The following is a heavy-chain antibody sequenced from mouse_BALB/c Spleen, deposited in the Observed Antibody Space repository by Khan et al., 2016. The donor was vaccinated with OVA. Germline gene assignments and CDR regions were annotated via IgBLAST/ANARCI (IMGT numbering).Heavy chain of an antibody. V-gene: IGHV2-6-7*01. CDR3: GGAYYGNYREAMDY. CDR2: IRGDGST. D-gene: IGHD2-10*01. J-gene: IGHJ4*01. CDR1: GFSLTGYG. Sequence: QMQLEESGPGLVAPSQTLSITCTVSGFSLTGYGVNWVRQPPGKGLEWLGMIRGDGSTAYNSALNSRLSITTDNSKSQVLLKINSLQTDNTARYYGGGAYYGNYREAMDYWGQGNSVTVSS.